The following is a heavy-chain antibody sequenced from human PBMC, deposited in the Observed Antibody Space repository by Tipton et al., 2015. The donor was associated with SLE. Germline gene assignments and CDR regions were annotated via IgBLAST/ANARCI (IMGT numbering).Heavy chain of an antibody. CDR3: VSEAAAGT. Sequence: LSLTCTVSGGSISSYYWSWVRQAPGKGLQYVSAISSNGGSTYYADSVKGRFTISRDNSKNTLYLQMSSLRAEDTAVYYCVSEAAAGTWGQGTLVTVSS. D-gene: IGHD6-13*01. CDR2: ISSNGGST. J-gene: IGHJ4*02. CDR1: GGSISSYY. V-gene: IGHV3-64D*06.